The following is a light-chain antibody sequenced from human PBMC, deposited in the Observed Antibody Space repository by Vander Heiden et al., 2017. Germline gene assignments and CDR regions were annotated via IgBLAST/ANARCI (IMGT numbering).Light chain of an antibody. CDR3: QQLNSYRAHT. CDR2: AAS. CDR1: QGISSY. J-gene: IGKJ4*01. Sequence: DIQLTQSTPFPSASVGDRVTITCRASQGISSYLAWYQQKPGQAPKLLIYAASTMQSGVPARFSGSGSGTEFTLTISSLQSEDFATYYCQQLNSYRAHTFGGGTKVEIK. V-gene: IGKV1-9*01.